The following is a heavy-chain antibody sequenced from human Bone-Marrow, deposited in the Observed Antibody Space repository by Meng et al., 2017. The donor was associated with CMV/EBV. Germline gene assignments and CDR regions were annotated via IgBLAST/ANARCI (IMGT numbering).Heavy chain of an antibody. CDR1: GFTFSSYA. D-gene: IGHD4-11*01. J-gene: IGHJ6*02. Sequence: GESLKISCAASGFTFSSYAMHWVRQAPGKGLEWVAVISYDGSNKYYADSVKGRFTISRDNSKNTLYLQMNSLRAEDTAVYYCARVYSNYVGMDVWGQGTTATVSS. CDR3: ARVYSNYVGMDV. V-gene: IGHV3-30-3*01. CDR2: ISYDGSNK.